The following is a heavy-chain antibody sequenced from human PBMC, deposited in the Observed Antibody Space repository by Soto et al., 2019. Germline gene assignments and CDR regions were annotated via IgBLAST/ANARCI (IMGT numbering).Heavy chain of an antibody. D-gene: IGHD3-3*01. J-gene: IGHJ4*02. CDR2: ISYDGSNK. V-gene: IGHV3-30*18. Sequence: GGSLRLSCAASGFTFSSYGMHWVRQAPGNGLEWVAVISYDGSNKYYADSVKGRFTISRDNSKNTLYMQMNSLRAEDTAVYYCAKDGLRFLEWLSYFDYWGQGTLVTVSS. CDR1: GFTFSSYG. CDR3: AKDGLRFLEWLSYFDY.